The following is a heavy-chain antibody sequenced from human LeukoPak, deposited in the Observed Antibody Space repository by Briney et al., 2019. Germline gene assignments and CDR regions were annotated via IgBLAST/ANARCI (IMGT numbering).Heavy chain of an antibody. Sequence: SETLSLTCTVSGGSFSSYYWSWIRQPPGKGLEWIGYIYYSGSTNYNPSLKSRVTISVDTSKNQFSLKLSSVTAADTAVYYCARVGAPYSSSWYFSLWGQGTLVTVSS. J-gene: IGHJ4*02. CDR2: IYYSGST. CDR3: ARVGAPYSSSWYFSL. CDR1: GGSFSSYY. D-gene: IGHD6-13*01. V-gene: IGHV4-59*01.